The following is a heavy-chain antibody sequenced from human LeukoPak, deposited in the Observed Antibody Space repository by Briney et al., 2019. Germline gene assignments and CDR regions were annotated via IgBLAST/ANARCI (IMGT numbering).Heavy chain of an antibody. Sequence: SETLSLTRAVYGGSFSGYYWSWIRQPPGKGLEWIGEINHSGSTNYNPSLKSRVTISVDTSKNQFSLKLSSVTAADTAVYYCARRGARYYYDSSGYYYFDYWGQGTLVTVSS. V-gene: IGHV4-34*01. CDR3: ARRGARYYYDSSGYYYFDY. J-gene: IGHJ4*02. CDR1: GGSFSGYY. CDR2: INHSGST. D-gene: IGHD3-22*01.